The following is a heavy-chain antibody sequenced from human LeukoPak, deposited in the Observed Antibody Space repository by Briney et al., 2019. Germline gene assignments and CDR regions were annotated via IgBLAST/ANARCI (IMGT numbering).Heavy chain of an antibody. CDR1: GYTFTDFY. V-gene: IGHV1-2*02. CDR2: INPNSGGT. D-gene: IGHD1-26*01. Sequence: ASVKVSCKASGYTFTDFYMHWVRQAPGQGLEWMGWINPNSGGTNYAQKFQGRVTMTRDTSIKTAYMELSRLRSDDTAVYYCARDLLGWRGKYFDPWGQGTLVTVSS. J-gene: IGHJ5*02. CDR3: ARDLLGWRGKYFDP.